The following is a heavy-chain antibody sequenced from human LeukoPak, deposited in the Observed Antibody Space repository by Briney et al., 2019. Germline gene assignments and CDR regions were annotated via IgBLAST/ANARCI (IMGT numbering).Heavy chain of an antibody. V-gene: IGHV4-59*01. D-gene: IGHD2-2*02. CDR2: ISYSGNT. CDR1: GGSISSYY. J-gene: IGHJ4*02. Sequence: SETLSLTCTVSGGSISSYYWSWIRQPPGKGLEWIAYISYSGNTNYNPSLKSRVTISLDTSKNQFSLKLSSVTAADTDVYYCARYTNSWPYYLDYWGQGTLVTVSS. CDR3: ARYTNSWPYYLDY.